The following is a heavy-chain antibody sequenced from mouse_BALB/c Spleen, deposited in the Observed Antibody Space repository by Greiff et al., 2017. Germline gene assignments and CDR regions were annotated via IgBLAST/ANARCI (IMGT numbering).Heavy chain of an antibody. Sequence: QVQLKQSGAELVRPGVSVKISCKGSGYTFTDYAMHWVKQSHAKSLEWIGVISTYYGDASYNQKFKGKATMTVDKSSSTAYMELARLTSEDSAIYYCARKDWENAMDYWGQGTSVTVSS. CDR1: GYTFTDYA. D-gene: IGHD4-1*01. V-gene: IGHV1S137*01. CDR2: ISTYYGDA. CDR3: ARKDWENAMDY. J-gene: IGHJ4*01.